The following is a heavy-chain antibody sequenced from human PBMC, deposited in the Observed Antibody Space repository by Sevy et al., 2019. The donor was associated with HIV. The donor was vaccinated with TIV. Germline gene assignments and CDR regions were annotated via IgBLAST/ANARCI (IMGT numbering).Heavy chain of an antibody. CDR1: GFTFSNAW. Sequence: GGSLRLSCAASGFTFSNAWMSWVRQAPGKGLEWVGRIKSKTDDGTTDYAAPVKGRFTISRDDSKNTLYLQMNSLKTEDTAVYYCTTDWGDSGEDTAVTYYYYGMDVWGQGTTVTVSS. CDR2: IKSKTDDGTT. CDR3: TTDWGDSGEDTAVTYYYYGMDV. J-gene: IGHJ6*02. D-gene: IGHD5-18*01. V-gene: IGHV3-15*01.